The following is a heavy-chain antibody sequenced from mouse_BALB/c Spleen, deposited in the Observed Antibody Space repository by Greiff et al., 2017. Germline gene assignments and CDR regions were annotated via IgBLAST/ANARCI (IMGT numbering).Heavy chain of an antibody. J-gene: IGHJ3*01. Sequence: VQLQQSGAELARPGASVKLSCKASGYTFTSYWMQWVKQRPGQGLEWIGAIYPGDGDTRYTQKFKGKATLTADKSSSTAYMQLSSLASEDSAVYYCARAHYGFAYWGQGTLVTVSA. D-gene: IGHD1-2*01. CDR3: ARAHYGFAY. CDR1: GYTFTSYW. V-gene: IGHV1-87*01. CDR2: IYPGDGDT.